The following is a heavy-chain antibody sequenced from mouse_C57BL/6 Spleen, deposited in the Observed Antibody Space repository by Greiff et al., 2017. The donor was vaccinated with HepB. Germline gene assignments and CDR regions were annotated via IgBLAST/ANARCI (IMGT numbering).Heavy chain of an antibody. V-gene: IGHV7-1*01. Sequence: EVKVVESGGGLVQSGRSLRLSCATSGFTFSDFYMEWVRQAPGKGLEWIAASRNKANDYTTEYSASVKGRFIVSRDTSQSILYLQMNALRAEDTAIYYCERGDWAMDYWGQGTSVTVSA. CDR3: ERGDWAMDY. CDR2: SRNKANDYTT. J-gene: IGHJ4*01. CDR1: GFTFSDFY.